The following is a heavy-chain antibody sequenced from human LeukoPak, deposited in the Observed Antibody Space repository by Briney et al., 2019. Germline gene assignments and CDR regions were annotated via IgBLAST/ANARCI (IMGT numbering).Heavy chain of an antibody. D-gene: IGHD3-10*01. Sequence: GGSLRLSCAASGFTFSNYAMHWVRQAPGKGLEWVAIISYDGSNKYYADSVKGRFTIPRDNSKNTLYLQMNSLRADDTAVYYCARGRSGSHHFDSWGQGTLVTAPS. J-gene: IGHJ4*02. CDR3: ARGRSGSHHFDS. CDR2: ISYDGSNK. V-gene: IGHV3-30*04. CDR1: GFTFSNYA.